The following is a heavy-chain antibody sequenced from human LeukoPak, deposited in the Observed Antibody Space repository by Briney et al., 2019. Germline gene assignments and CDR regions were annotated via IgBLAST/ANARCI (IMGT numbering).Heavy chain of an antibody. CDR3: ARDPDASGAGY. V-gene: IGHV4-59*02. Sequence: PSETLSLTCTVSGDSVASYYWSWIRQPPGKSLEWIGYIFYGGDINYNPSLKSRVTMSVDTSKNQFSLKLSSVTAADTAVYYCARDPDASGAGYWGQGTPVTVSS. CDR2: IFYGGDI. CDR1: GDSVASYY. J-gene: IGHJ4*02. D-gene: IGHD3-10*01.